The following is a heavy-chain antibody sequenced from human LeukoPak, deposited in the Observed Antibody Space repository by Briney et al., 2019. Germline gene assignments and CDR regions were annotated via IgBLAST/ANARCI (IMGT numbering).Heavy chain of an antibody. CDR3: ARDSGNLNWFDP. CDR2: IYTSGST. D-gene: IGHD3-10*01. V-gene: IGHV4-4*07. J-gene: IGHJ5*02. CDR1: GGSIRSYY. Sequence: PSETLSLTCTVSGGSIRSYYWSWVRQPAGKGLEWIGRIYTSGSTYYNPSLKSRVTMSVDTSKNQFSMKLSSVTAADTAVFYCARDSGNLNWFDPWGQGTLVTVSS.